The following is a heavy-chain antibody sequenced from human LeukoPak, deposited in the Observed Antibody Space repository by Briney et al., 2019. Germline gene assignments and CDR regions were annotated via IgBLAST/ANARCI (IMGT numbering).Heavy chain of an antibody. Sequence: GGSLRLSCTASEFTFGDYALSWVRQAPGKGLEWMGLIRNEAFGGTIEYAATVEGRFSISRDNSKSIAYLQMNSLQTEDTAVYYCTRGGIVATIGYGMDVWGQGTTVTVFS. CDR2: IRNEAFGGTI. CDR3: TRGGIVATIGYGMDV. D-gene: IGHD5-12*01. CDR1: EFTFGDYA. V-gene: IGHV3-49*04. J-gene: IGHJ6*02.